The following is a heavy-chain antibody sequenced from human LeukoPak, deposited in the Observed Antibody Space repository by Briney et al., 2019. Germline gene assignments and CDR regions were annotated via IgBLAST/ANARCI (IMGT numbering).Heavy chain of an antibody. Sequence: SETLSLTCTVSGGSISSYYWSWIRQPAGKGLEWIGRIYTSGSTNYNPSLNSRVTMSVDTSKNQFSLTQSSVTAADTAVYYCASLRGAGYYYMDVWGKGTTVTVSS. CDR3: ASLRGAGYYYMDV. CDR1: GGSISSYY. J-gene: IGHJ6*03. CDR2: IYTSGST. D-gene: IGHD3-10*01. V-gene: IGHV4-4*07.